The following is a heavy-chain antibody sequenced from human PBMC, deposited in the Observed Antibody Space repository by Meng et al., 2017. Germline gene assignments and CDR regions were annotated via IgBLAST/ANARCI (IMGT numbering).Heavy chain of an antibody. D-gene: IGHD6-13*01. CDR2: INPKSGDT. V-gene: IGHV1-2*06. J-gene: IGHJ4*02. CDR1: GYTFPDYW. CDR3: ARDEDISAAGKLFGDY. Sequence: ASVKVSCKASGYTFPDYWLHWVRRDPGHGLEWMGRINPKSGDTHYAQRFQGRVTMTGDTSISTAYMELSGLRSDDTAMYYCARDEDISAAGKLFGDYWGQGTLVTVSS.